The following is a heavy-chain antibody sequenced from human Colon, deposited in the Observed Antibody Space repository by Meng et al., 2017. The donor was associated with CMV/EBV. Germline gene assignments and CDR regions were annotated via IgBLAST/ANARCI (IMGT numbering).Heavy chain of an antibody. CDR1: GGTFSSYP. V-gene: IGHV1-69*04. CDR2: IIPILGIA. CDR3: ARDGGPGSSSVGGDY. J-gene: IGHJ4*02. Sequence: SVKVSCKASGGTFSSYPISWVRQAPGQGLEWMGRIIPILGIANYAQKFQGRVTITADKSTSTAYMELSSLRSEDTAVYYCARDGGPGSSSVGGDYWGQGTLVTVSS. D-gene: IGHD6-6*01.